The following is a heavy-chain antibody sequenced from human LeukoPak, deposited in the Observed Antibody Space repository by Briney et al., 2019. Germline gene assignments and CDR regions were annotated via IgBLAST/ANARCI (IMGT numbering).Heavy chain of an antibody. V-gene: IGHV1-46*01. J-gene: IGHJ4*02. D-gene: IGHD6-13*01. Sequence: ASVKVSCTTSGYIFTSYYFHWVRQAPGQGLEWMGIISPSGGSTTYAQKFLGRVTMTRDTSTSTVYMELSSLRSEDTAVYFCARDLGYSSSWGYWGQGTLVTVSS. CDR3: ARDLGYSSSWGY. CDR1: GYIFTSYY. CDR2: ISPSGGST.